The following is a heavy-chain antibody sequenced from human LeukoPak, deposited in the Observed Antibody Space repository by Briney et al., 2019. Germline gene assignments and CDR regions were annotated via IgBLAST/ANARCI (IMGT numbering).Heavy chain of an antibody. J-gene: IGHJ6*02. CDR2: MNPNSGNT. CDR1: GYTFTSYD. CDR3: ARGDREGSGMDV. D-gene: IGHD3-22*01. Sequence: ASVKVSCKASGYTFTSYDINWVRQATGQGLEWMGWMNPNSGNTGYAQKFQGRVTMTRNTSISTAYMELSSLCSEDTAAYYCARGDREGSGMDVWGQGTTVTVSS. V-gene: IGHV1-8*01.